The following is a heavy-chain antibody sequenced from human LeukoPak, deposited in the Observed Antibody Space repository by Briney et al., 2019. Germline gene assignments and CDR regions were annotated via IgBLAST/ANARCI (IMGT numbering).Heavy chain of an antibody. CDR1: GYTFTDFTDYY. D-gene: IGHD6-19*01. J-gene: IGHJ4*02. CDR2: INPNSGGT. CDR3: VRVSIGWYFDY. V-gene: IGHV1-2*02. Sequence: ASVKVSCRASGYTFTDFTDYYIHWVRQAPGQGLEWTGWINPNSGGTYYAHKFQGRVTMTRDTSISTVYMELNRLTSDDAVVYFCVRVSIGWYFDYWGQGTLVSVAS.